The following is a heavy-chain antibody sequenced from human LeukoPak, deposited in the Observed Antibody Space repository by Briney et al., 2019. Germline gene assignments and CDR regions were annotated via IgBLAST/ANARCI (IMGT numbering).Heavy chain of an antibody. CDR2: IYHSGST. CDR3: ARIDSGSYSGLFDY. D-gene: IGHD1-26*01. Sequence: PSETLSLTCAVSGYSISSGYYWGWIRQPPGKGLEWIGSIYHSGSTYYNPSLKSRVTISVDTSKNQFSLKLSSVTAADTAVYYCARIDSGSYSGLFDYWGQGTLVTASS. V-gene: IGHV4-38-2*01. CDR1: GYSISSGYY. J-gene: IGHJ4*02.